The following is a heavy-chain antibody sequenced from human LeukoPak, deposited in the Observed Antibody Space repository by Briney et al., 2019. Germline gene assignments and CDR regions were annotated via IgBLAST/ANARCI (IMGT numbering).Heavy chain of an antibody. CDR1: GFTFSNYA. CDR2: IIGSGDST. D-gene: IGHD5-18*01. J-gene: IGHJ4*02. Sequence: GGSLRLSCAASGFTFSNYAMRWVRQAPGKGLEWVSGIIGSGDSTYYADSVKGRFTISRDNAKTSLYLQMNSLRAEDTAVYYCARDLSGVTGYTYGRGIDYWGQGTLVTVSS. CDR3: ARDLSGVTGYTYGRGIDY. V-gene: IGHV3-23*01.